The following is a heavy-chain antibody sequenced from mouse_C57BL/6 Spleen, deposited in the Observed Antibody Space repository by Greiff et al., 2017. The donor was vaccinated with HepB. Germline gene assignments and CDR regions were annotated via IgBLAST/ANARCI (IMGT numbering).Heavy chain of an antibody. CDR2: IYPRDGST. J-gene: IGHJ2*01. D-gene: IGHD3-2*02. CDR1: GYTFTSYD. Sequence: VKLMESGPELVKPGASVKLSCKASGYTFTSYDINWVKQRPGQGLEWIGWIYPRDGSTKYNEKFKGKATLTVDTSSSTAYMELHSLTSGDSAVYFCARRDSSGLDYWGQGTTLTVSS. CDR3: ARRDSSGLDY. V-gene: IGHV1-85*01.